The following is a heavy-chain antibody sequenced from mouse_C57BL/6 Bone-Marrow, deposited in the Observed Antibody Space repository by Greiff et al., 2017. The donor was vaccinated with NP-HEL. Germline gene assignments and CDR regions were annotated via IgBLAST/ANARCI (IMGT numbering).Heavy chain of an antibody. CDR2: IDPENGDT. V-gene: IGHV14-4*01. Sequence: VQLQQSGAELVRPGASVKLSCTASGFNIKDDYMHWVKQRPEQGLEWIGWIDPENGDTAYASKFQGKATITADTSSNTAYLQLSSLTSEDTAVYYCTTLYSNYVDYWGQGTTLTVSS. J-gene: IGHJ2*01. CDR1: GFNIKDDY. D-gene: IGHD2-5*01. CDR3: TTLYSNYVDY.